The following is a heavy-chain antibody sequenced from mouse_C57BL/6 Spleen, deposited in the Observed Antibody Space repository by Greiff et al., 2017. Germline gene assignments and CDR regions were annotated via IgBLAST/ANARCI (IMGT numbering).Heavy chain of an antibody. J-gene: IGHJ4*01. CDR3: ARNGYDYDDFCYAMDY. CDR1: GFSLTSYG. D-gene: IGHD2-4*01. CDR2: IWSGGST. Sequence: VQLQQSGPGLVQPSPSLSITCTVSGFSLTSYGVHWVRQSPGKGLEWLGVIWSGGSTDYNAAFISRLSISKDNSKSQVFFKMNSLQADDTARYYCARNGYDYDDFCYAMDYWGQGTSVTVSS. V-gene: IGHV2-2*01.